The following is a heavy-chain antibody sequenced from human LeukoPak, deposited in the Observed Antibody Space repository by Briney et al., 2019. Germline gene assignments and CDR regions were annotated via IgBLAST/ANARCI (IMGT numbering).Heavy chain of an antibody. J-gene: IGHJ5*02. V-gene: IGHV3-74*01. Sequence: PGRSLRLSCAASGFTFSSYWMHWVRQAPGKGLVWVSRINSDGSSTSYADPVKGRFTISRDNAKNTLYLQMNSLRAEDTAVYYCARGVGYCSSTSCYWWFDPWGQGTLVTVSS. CDR2: INSDGSST. CDR3: ARGVGYCSSTSCYWWFDP. CDR1: GFTFSSYW. D-gene: IGHD2-2*01.